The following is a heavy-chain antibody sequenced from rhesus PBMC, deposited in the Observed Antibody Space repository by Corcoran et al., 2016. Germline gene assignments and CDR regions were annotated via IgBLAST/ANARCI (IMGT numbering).Heavy chain of an antibody. CDR1: GVSFSSYY. Sequence: QVQLQESGPGLVKPSETLSLTCAVSGVSFSSYYWGGIRQPPGKGLEWIGEINGNSGITKYNPALKSRVTISKDASKNQVFLNLNSVTAADTAVYYCARDTGTWNGGYWGQGVLVTVSS. V-gene: IGHV4-80*01. D-gene: IGHD1-38*01. J-gene: IGHJ4*01. CDR2: INGNSGIT. CDR3: ARDTGTWNGGY.